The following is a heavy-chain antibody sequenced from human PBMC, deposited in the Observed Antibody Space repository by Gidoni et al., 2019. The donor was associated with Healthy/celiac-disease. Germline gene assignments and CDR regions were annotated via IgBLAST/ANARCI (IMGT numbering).Heavy chain of an antibody. D-gene: IGHD3-10*01. CDR1: GFTFSSYA. Sequence: EVQLLESGGGLVQPGGSLGLSCAASGFTFSSYAMSWVRQAPGKGLEWVSAISGSGGSTYYADSVKGRFTISRDNSKNTLYLQMNSLRAEDTAVYYCAKQPYYYGSGSHSHDAFDIWGQGTMVTVSS. CDR3: AKQPYYYGSGSHSHDAFDI. CDR2: ISGSGGST. J-gene: IGHJ3*02. V-gene: IGHV3-23*01.